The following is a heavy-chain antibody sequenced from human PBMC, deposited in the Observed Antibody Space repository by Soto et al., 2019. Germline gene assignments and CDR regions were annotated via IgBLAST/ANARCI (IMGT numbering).Heavy chain of an antibody. Sequence: PSHTLSLTCAISGDSVSSNSAAWNWIRQSPSRGLEWLGRTYYRSKWYNDYAVSVKSRITINPDTSKNQFSLQLNSVTPEDTAVYYCARAPPSEDSGGSVSYWFDPWGQGTLVTVSS. J-gene: IGHJ5*02. CDR3: ARAPPSEDSGGSVSYWFDP. CDR1: GDSVSSNSAA. CDR2: TYYRSKWYN. D-gene: IGHD2-15*01. V-gene: IGHV6-1*01.